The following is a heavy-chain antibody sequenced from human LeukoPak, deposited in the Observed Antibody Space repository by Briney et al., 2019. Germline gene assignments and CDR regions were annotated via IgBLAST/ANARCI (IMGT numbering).Heavy chain of an antibody. CDR2: MNPNSGNT. J-gene: IGHJ4*02. Sequence: ASVKASCKAPGYTFTSYDINWVRQATGQGLEWMGWMNPNSGNTGYAQKFQGRVTMTRNTSISTAYMELSSLRSEDTAVYYCARGTIMVQGVNWGQGTLVTVSS. CDR1: GYTFTSYD. V-gene: IGHV1-8*01. CDR3: ARGTIMVQGVN. D-gene: IGHD3-10*01.